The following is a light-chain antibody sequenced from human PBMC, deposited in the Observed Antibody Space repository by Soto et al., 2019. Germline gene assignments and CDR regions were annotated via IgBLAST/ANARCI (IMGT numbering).Light chain of an antibody. CDR2: AAS. CDR3: QQYNSAPWT. J-gene: IGKJ1*01. V-gene: IGKV1-27*01. Sequence: DIQMTQSPSSLSASVGDRVTITCRASPGISNYLAWYQQKPGQFPKLLIYAASTLQSGVPSRFSGSGSGTDFTLTISSLQPEDVARYYCQQYNSAPWTCGQGTRVEIK. CDR1: PGISNY.